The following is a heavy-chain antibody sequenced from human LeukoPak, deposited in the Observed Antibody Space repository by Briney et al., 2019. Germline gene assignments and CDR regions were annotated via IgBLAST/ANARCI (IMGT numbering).Heavy chain of an antibody. V-gene: IGHV1-2*04. CDR1: GYTFTVYY. D-gene: IGHD5-18*01. CDR2: INPNSGGT. J-gene: IGHJ4*02. CDR3: ARDFGDSYGYDYFDY. Sequence: ASVKVSCKASGYTFTVYYMHWVRQAPGQGLEWMGWINPNSGGTNYAQKFQGWVTMTRDTSISTAYMELSRLRSDDTAVYYCARDFGDSYGYDYFDYWGQGTLVTVSS.